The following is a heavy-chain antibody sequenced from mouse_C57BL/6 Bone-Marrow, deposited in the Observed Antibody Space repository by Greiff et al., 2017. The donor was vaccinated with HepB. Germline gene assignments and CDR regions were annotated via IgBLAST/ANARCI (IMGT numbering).Heavy chain of an antibody. Sequence: QVQLQQPGAELVMPGASVKLSCKASGYTFTSYWMHWVKQRPGQGLEWIGEIDPSDSYTNYNQKFKGKSTLTVDKSSSTAYMQLSSLTSEDSAVYYCARCETAQATPAWFAYWGQGTLVTVSA. D-gene: IGHD3-2*02. CDR1: GYTFTSYW. CDR3: ARCETAQATPAWFAY. CDR2: IDPSDSYT. V-gene: IGHV1-69*01. J-gene: IGHJ3*01.